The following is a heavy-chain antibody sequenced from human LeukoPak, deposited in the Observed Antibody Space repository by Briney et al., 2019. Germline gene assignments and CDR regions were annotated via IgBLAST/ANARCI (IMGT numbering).Heavy chain of an antibody. D-gene: IGHD3-10*01. CDR3: AREGYYGSGSPPSLYFDY. Sequence: GGSLRLSCAASGLTFRNYVIHWVRQAPGKGLEWVAVTSSDLNVKLYADSVKGRFTISRDNSRSTLYLQMNSLRPEDTAIYYCAREGYYGSGSPPSLYFDYWGQGTLVTVSS. J-gene: IGHJ4*02. CDR2: TSSDLNVK. CDR1: GLTFRNYV. V-gene: IGHV3-30-3*01.